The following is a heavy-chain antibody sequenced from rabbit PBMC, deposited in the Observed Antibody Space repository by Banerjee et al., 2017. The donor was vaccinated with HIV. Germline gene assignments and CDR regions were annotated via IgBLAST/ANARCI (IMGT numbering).Heavy chain of an antibody. V-gene: IGHV1S45*01. J-gene: IGHJ4*01. D-gene: IGHD4-1*01. CDR1: GLDFSSNYY. CDR2: IYAGSSEDT. CDR3: ARDLAGVIGWNFNL. Sequence: QEQLVESGGGLVQPEGSLTLTCKASGLDFSSNYYMCWVRQAPGKGLEWIACIYAGSSEDTAYASWAKGRFTISKPSSTTVTLQMPSLTVADTATYFCARDLAGVIGWNFNLWGPGTLVTVS.